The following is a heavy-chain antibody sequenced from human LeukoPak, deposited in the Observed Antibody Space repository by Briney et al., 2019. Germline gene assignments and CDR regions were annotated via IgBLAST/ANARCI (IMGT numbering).Heavy chain of an antibody. CDR3: ARHVVGATTRLDY. CDR1: GFTFKSYA. CDR2: INTNGANT. V-gene: IGHV3-64*05. Sequence: GGSLRLSCSASGFTFKSYAMHWVRQAPGKGLEYVSSINTNGANTYYADSVKGRFTISRDNSRNTVYVQMNSLTPEDTAVYYCARHVVGATTRLDYWGQGTLVTVSS. D-gene: IGHD1-26*01. J-gene: IGHJ4*02.